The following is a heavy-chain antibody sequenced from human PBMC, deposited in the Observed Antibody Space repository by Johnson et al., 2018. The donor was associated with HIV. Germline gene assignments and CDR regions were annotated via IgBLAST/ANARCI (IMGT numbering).Heavy chain of an antibody. J-gene: IGHJ3*02. CDR2: IYSGGST. CDR1: GFTVSSNY. V-gene: IGHV3-53*01. D-gene: IGHD5-18*01. CDR3: ARGLIIQLWLQAAFDI. Sequence: VQLVESGGGLIQPGGSLRLSCAASGFTVSSNYMSWVRQAPGKGLEWVSVIYSGGSTYYADSVKSRFTISRDNSKNTLYLQMNSLRAEDTAVYYCARGLIIQLWLQAAFDIWGQGTMVTVSS.